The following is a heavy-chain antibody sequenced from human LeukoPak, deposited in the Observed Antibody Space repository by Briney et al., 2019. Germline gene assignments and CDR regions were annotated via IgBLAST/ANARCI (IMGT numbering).Heavy chain of an antibody. CDR1: GGSFSGYY. J-gene: IGHJ3*02. CDR2: INHSGST. CDR3: ARGGDWLSPSNAFDI. V-gene: IGHV4-34*01. Sequence: PSETLSLTCAVYGGSFSGYYWGWIRQPPGKGLEWIGEINHSGSTNYNPSLKSRVTISVDTSKNQFSLKLSSVTAADTAVYYRARGGDWLSPSNAFDIWGQGTMVTVSS. D-gene: IGHD3-9*01.